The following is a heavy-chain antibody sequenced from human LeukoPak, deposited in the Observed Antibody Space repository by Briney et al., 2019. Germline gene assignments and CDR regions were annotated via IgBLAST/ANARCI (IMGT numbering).Heavy chain of an antibody. D-gene: IGHD2-21*01. CDR3: ARDLGGDLDYYMDV. CDR1: GYTFTGYY. V-gene: IGHV1-2*02. Sequence: ASVKVSCKASGYTFTGYYMHWVRQAPGQGLEWMGWINPNSGGTNYAQKFQGGVTMTRDTSISTAYMELSRLRSDDTAVYYCARDLGGDLDYYMDVWGKGTTVTVSS. J-gene: IGHJ6*03. CDR2: INPNSGGT.